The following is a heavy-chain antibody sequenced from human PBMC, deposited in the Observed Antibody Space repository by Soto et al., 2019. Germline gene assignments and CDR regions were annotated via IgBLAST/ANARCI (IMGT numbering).Heavy chain of an antibody. J-gene: IGHJ5*02. CDR1: GDSIIRDYY. CDR3: ARYSASFNWFDP. D-gene: IGHD6-6*01. V-gene: IGHV4-38-2*01. Sequence: SETLSLTCADSGDSIIRDYYWAWIRQSPGQGLEWLGSAYPSGNPYYNPSVKSRITMSLVRSKKQFSLDLTSVTAADTAIYYCARYSASFNWFDPWGPGTLVTVSS. CDR2: AYPSGNP.